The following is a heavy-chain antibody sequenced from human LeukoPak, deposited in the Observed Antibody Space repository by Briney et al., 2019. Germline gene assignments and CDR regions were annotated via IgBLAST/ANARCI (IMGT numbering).Heavy chain of an antibody. V-gene: IGHV4-61*01. J-gene: IGHJ6*03. CDR1: GGSISSGSYY. CDR3: ARGYCSGGSCYSYYYYNYMDV. D-gene: IGHD2-15*01. CDR2: IHYSGST. Sequence: PSQTLSLTCTVSGGSISSGSYYWSWIQQPPGKGLEWIGYIHYSGSTNYNPSLKSRVTISVDTSKNQFSLKLSSVTAADTAVYYCARGYCSGGSCYSYYYYNYMDVWGKGTTVTVSS.